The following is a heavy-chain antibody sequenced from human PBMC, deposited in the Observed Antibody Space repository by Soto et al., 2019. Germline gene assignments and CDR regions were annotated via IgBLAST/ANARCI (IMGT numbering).Heavy chain of an antibody. Sequence: GGSLRLSCAASGFTLSSYMMNWVRQAPGQGLEWISYISNSGSSIDYADSVKGRFTISRDNAKNSLYLQMNSLRAEDTAVYYCAKRAQGSGWTGYYYYYGMDVWGQGTTVTVSS. CDR3: AKRAQGSGWTGYYYYYGMDV. J-gene: IGHJ6*02. V-gene: IGHV3-48*03. CDR1: GFTLSSYM. CDR2: ISNSGSSI. D-gene: IGHD6-19*01.